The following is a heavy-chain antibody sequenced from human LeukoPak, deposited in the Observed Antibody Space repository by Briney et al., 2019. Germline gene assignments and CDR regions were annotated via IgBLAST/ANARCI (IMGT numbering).Heavy chain of an antibody. CDR3: ASDLAEGGYIN. CDR2: INPNSGDT. V-gene: IGHV1-2*02. D-gene: IGHD5-12*01. J-gene: IGHJ4*02. Sequence: GASVKVSCKASGYSFTGNYMHWVRQAPGQGLEWMGWINPNSGDTNFAQKFQGRVTMTRDTSISTVYMELSRPRSDDTAVYYCASDLAEGGYINGGQGTLVTVAS. CDR1: GYSFTGNY.